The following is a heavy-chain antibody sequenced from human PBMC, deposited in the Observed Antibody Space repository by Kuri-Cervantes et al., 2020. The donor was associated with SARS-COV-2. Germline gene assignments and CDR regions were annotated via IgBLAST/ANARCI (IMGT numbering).Heavy chain of an antibody. J-gene: IGHJ5*02. Sequence: SDTLSLTCTVSGGSVSSTSYYWGWIRQPPGKGLERIGSIYYSGSTYYNPSLKSRVTISVDTSKNQFSQKLGSVTAADTAVYYCARQGGWSRDWFDPWGQGTLVTVSS. CDR1: GGSVSSTSYY. CDR2: IYYSGST. CDR3: ARQGGWSRDWFDP. V-gene: IGHV4-39*01. D-gene: IGHD6-19*01.